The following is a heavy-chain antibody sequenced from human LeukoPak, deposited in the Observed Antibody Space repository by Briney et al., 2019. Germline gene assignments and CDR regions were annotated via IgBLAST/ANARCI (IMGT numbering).Heavy chain of an antibody. CDR1: GDSIISDTYY. CDR3: AREDYDDSGAWYFDL. D-gene: IGHD3-3*01. CDR2: LYYTGST. J-gene: IGHJ2*01. Sequence: SETLSLTCIVSGDSIISDTYYRGWIRQPPGKGLEWIGSLYYTGSTYYNPSLKSRVTISLDTSKNQFSLKLNSVTAADTAVYYCAREDYDDSGAWYFDLWGRGTLVIVSS. V-gene: IGHV4-39*07.